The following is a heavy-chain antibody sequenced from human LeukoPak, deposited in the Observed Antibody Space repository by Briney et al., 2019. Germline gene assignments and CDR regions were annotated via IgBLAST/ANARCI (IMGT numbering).Heavy chain of an antibody. J-gene: IGHJ5*02. CDR1: GGTFSSYA. Sequence: SVKVSCKASGGTFSSYAISWVRQAPGQGLEWMGRIIPILGIANYAQKFQGRVTITADKSTSTAYMELSSLRSEDTAVYYCARAQGPYYDILTGGPNWFDPWGQGTLVTVSS. CDR3: ARAQGPYYDILTGGPNWFDP. D-gene: IGHD3-9*01. V-gene: IGHV1-69*04. CDR2: IIPILGIA.